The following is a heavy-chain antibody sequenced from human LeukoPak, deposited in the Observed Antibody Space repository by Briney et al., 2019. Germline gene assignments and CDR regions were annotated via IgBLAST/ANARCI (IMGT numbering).Heavy chain of an antibody. CDR1: GGSISSYF. Sequence: SETLSFTCTVSGGSISSYFWSWIRQPPGKGLECIGYISYSRTTNYNPSLKSRVTLSVDTSKNHFSLKLRSVTAADTAVYYCARQTMTTADAFDIWGQGTMVTVSS. CDR2: ISYSRTT. V-gene: IGHV4-59*08. J-gene: IGHJ3*02. CDR3: ARQTMTTADAFDI. D-gene: IGHD4-17*01.